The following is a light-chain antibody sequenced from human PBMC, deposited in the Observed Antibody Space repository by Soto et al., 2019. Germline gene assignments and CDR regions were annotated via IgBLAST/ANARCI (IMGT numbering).Light chain of an antibody. CDR3: QQYASSPLT. V-gene: IGKV3-20*01. Sequence: EIVLTQSPGTLSLSSGERATLSCRASQSVRSNYLAWYQQKPGQAPRLLIYGASSRATGIPDRFGGSGSGTDFPLTISRRGPEVFAVYYCQQYASSPLTSGGGTKVEIK. J-gene: IGKJ4*01. CDR1: QSVRSNY. CDR2: GAS.